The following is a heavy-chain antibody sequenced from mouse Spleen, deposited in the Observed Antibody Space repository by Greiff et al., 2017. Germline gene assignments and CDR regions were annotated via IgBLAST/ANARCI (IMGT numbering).Heavy chain of an antibody. J-gene: IGHJ4*01. CDR1: GFTFSSFG. Sequence: VQLKESGGGLVQPGGSRKLSCAASGFTFSSFGMHWVRQAPEKGLEWVAYISSGSSTIYYADTVKGRFTISRDNPKNTLFLQMTSLRSEDTAMYYCARDRYDVYYAMDYWGQGTSVTVSS. CDR2: ISSGSSTI. V-gene: IGHV5-17*02. D-gene: IGHD2-14*01. CDR3: ARDRYDVYYAMDY.